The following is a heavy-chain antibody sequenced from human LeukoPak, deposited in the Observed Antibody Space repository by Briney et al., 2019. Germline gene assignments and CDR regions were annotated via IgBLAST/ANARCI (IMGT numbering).Heavy chain of an antibody. CDR1: GFSFSNYS. CDR3: ARDEYDILTDYDY. J-gene: IGHJ4*02. D-gene: IGHD3-9*01. Sequence: RPGGSLRLSCAASGFSFSNYSMNWVRQAPGKGLEWVSSIGTTGSYIFYADSVKGRFTTSRDNAKNTLYLQMNSLRAEDTAVYYCARDEYDILTDYDYWGQGILVTVSS. CDR2: IGTTGSYI. V-gene: IGHV3-21*01.